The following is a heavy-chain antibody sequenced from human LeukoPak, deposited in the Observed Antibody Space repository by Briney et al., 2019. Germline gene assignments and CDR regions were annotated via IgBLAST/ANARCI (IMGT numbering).Heavy chain of an antibody. V-gene: IGHV4-38-2*01. CDR1: GYSISSGYY. J-gene: IGHJ6*03. CDR3: ASLVGATTYYYYMDV. CDR2: IYHSGST. D-gene: IGHD1-26*01. Sequence: PSETLSLTCAVSGYSISSGYYWGWIRQPPGKGLEWIGSIYHSGSTYYNPSLKSRVTTSVDTSKNQFSLKLSSVTAADTAVYYCASLVGATTYYYYMDVWGKGTTVTVSS.